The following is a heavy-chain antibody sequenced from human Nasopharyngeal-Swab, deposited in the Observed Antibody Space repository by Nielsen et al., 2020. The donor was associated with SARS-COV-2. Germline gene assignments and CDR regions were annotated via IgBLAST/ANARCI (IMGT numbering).Heavy chain of an antibody. J-gene: IGHJ4*02. Sequence: GESLTISCAASGFNFTNAWMSWVRQARGKGLEWVGRIKSRSDGGTIDYAAPVKGRFTISRDDSKKTLYLQMNSLKTEDTALYYCTTEFGSGWYDYWGQGTLVTVSS. CDR1: GFNFTNAW. CDR3: TTEFGSGWYDY. D-gene: IGHD6-19*01. CDR2: IKSRSDGGTI. V-gene: IGHV3-15*01.